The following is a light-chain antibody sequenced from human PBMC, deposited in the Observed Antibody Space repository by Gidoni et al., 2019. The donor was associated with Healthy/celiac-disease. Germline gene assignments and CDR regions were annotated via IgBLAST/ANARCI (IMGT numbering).Light chain of an antibody. CDR3: QLWDSSSDQGV. Sequence: SYVLTQPPSVSVAPGKTARITCGGNNIGRKSVHWYQQKPGQAPVLVIYYDSDRPSGIPERFSGSNSGNTATLTISRVEAGDEADYYCQLWDSSSDQGVFGTGTKVTVL. CDR2: YDS. J-gene: IGLJ1*01. CDR1: NIGRKS. V-gene: IGLV3-21*04.